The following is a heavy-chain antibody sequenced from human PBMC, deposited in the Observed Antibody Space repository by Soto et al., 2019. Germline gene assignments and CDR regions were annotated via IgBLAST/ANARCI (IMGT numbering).Heavy chain of an antibody. CDR2: ISYDGNAK. CDR1: GFTFSNYG. CDR3: AKGSYYDTADSRHEFDY. V-gene: IGHV3-30*18. J-gene: IGHJ4*02. Sequence: QVQLVESGGGVVQPGRSLRLSCTASGFTFSNYGIHWVRQAPGKGLEWVAAISYDGNAKYYIDTVKGRFTISRDNTKNTGYLQMNSLRADGTAVYYCAKGSYYDTADSRHEFDYWGQGTLVAV. D-gene: IGHD3-22*01.